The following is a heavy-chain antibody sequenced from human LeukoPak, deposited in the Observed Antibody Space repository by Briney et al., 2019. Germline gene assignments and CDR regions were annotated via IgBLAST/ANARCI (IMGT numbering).Heavy chain of an antibody. CDR3: ARDQGGYDFVYFDY. D-gene: IGHD5-12*01. V-gene: IGHV4-59*12. Sequence: SETLSLTCTVSGVSISSYYWSWIRQPPGKGLEWIGYIYYSGSTNYNPSLKSRVTISVDTSKNQFSLKLSSVTAADTAVYYCARDQGGYDFVYFDYWGQGTLVTVSS. J-gene: IGHJ4*02. CDR2: IYYSGST. CDR1: GVSISSYY.